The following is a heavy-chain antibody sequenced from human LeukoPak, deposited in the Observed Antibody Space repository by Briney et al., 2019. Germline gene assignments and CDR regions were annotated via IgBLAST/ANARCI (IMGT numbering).Heavy chain of an antibody. J-gene: IGHJ4*02. CDR1: GFTFSSYW. D-gene: IGHD5-24*01. Sequence: GGSLRLSCAASGFTFSSYWMSWVRQAPGKGLEWVANIKQDGSEKYYVDSVKGRFTISRDNAKNSLYLQMNSLRAEDTAVYYCASAPIGKGMATIIYWGQGTLVTVSS. V-gene: IGHV3-7*01. CDR3: ASAPIGKGMATIIY. CDR2: IKQDGSEK.